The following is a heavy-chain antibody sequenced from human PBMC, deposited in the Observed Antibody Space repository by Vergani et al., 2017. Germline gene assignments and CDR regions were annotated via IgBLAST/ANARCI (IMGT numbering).Heavy chain of an antibody. CDR1: GGSISSGGYS. J-gene: IGHJ6*03. V-gene: IGHV4-30-2*01. D-gene: IGHD6-13*01. CDR3: ARVAAAGTGYYYMDV. Sequence: QLQLQESGSGLVKPSQTLSLTCAVSGGSISSGGYSWSWIRQPPGKGLEWIWYIYHSGSTYYNPSLKSRVTISVDRSKNQFALKLSSVTAADTAVYYCARVAAAGTGYYYMDVWGKGTTVTVSS. CDR2: IYHSGST.